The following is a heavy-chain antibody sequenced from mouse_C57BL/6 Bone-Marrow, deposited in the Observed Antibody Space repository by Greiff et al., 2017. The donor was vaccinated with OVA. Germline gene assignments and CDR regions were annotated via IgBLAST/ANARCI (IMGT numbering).Heavy chain of an antibody. CDR3: ARENGYDYFDY. CDR2: INPNNGGT. D-gene: IGHD2-2*01. J-gene: IGHJ2*01. CDR1: GYTFTDYY. V-gene: IGHV1-26*01. Sequence: VQLKQSGPELVKPGASVKISCKASGYTFTDYYMNWVKQSHGKSLEWIGDINPNNGGTSYNQKFKGKATLTVDKSSSTAYMELRSLTSEDSAVYYCARENGYDYFDYWGQGTTLTVSS.